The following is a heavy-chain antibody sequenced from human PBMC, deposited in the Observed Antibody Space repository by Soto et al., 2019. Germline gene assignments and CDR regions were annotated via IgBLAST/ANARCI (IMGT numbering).Heavy chain of an antibody. J-gene: IGHJ4*02. CDR3: ARALREELPIYYFDS. CDR2: IFWNDER. CDR1: GGSISSGDYY. Sequence: ETLSLTCTVSGGSISSGDYYWSWIRQPPGKGLEWLAHIFWNDERSYNTSLKSRLTISRDTSKSQVVLTMTNVDPVDTGTYFCARALREELPIYYFDSWGQGTLVTVSS. V-gene: IGHV2-26*01. D-gene: IGHD1-7*01.